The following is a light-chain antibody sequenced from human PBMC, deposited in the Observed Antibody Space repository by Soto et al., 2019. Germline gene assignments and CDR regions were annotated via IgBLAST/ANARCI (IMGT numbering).Light chain of an antibody. CDR3: SSYTTSGTHVV. CDR1: SSDIGTYNF. CDR2: EVS. Sequence: QSALTQPASVSGSPGQSITISCSGTSSDIGTYNFVSWYQQHPGKAPKLIIYEVSHRPSGVSNRFSGSKSDNTASLTISGLQAEDEADFYCSSYTTSGTHVVFGGGTKLTV. J-gene: IGLJ2*01. V-gene: IGLV2-14*01.